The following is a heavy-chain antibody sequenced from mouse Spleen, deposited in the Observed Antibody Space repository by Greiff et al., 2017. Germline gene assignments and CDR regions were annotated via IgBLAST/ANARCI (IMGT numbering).Heavy chain of an antibody. CDR1: GYTFTSYW. J-gene: IGHJ2*01. D-gene: IGHD2-10*02. CDR3: ARKYGNLYYFDY. Sequence: VQLQQPGAELVRPGSSVKLSCKASGYTFTSYWMDWVKQRPGQGLEWIGNIYPSDSETHYNQKFKDKATLTVDKSSSTAYMQLSSLTSEDSAVYYCARKYGNLYYFDYWGQGTTLTVSS. V-gene: IGHV1-61*01. CDR2: IYPSDSET.